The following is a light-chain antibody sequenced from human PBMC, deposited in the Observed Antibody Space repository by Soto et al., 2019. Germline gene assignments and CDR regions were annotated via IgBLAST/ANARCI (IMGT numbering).Light chain of an antibody. J-gene: IGKJ1*01. CDR2: GAS. CDR3: QQYDDWPLT. V-gene: IGKV3-15*01. CDR1: QSVSSN. Sequence: EIVMTQSPATLSVSPGERATLSCRASQSVSSNLAWYQQKPGQAPRLLIYGASTRAIGIPARFSGSGSGTDFTLTISSLQSEDFAIYYCQQYDDWPLTFGQGTKVDIK.